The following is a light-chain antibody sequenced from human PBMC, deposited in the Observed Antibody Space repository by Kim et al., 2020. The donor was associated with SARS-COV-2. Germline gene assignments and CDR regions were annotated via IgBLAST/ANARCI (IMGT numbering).Light chain of an antibody. CDR2: DAY. CDR1: QSVSSNY. V-gene: IGKV3-20*01. Sequence: EIVLTQSPGTLSLSPGERATLSCRASQSVSSNYLAWFQQKPGQTPRLLIYDAYNRAPGVPDRFSGSGSGTDFTLSISRLEPEDFAMYYCQQYARAPDSFPQGTKLEI. CDR3: QQYARAPDS. J-gene: IGKJ2*03.